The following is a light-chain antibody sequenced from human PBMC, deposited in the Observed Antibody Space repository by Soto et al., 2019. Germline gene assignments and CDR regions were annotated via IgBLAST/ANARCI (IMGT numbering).Light chain of an antibody. CDR2: GAS. CDR1: QSVSSSY. V-gene: IGKV3-20*01. J-gene: IGKJ4*01. Sequence: EIVLTQSPFTLSFSPVERSTLSFMASQSVSSSYLAWYQQKPGQAPRLLIYGASSRATGIPDRFSGSGSGTDFTLTISRLEPEDFAVYYCQQYGSSPLTFGGGTKVDIK. CDR3: QQYGSSPLT.